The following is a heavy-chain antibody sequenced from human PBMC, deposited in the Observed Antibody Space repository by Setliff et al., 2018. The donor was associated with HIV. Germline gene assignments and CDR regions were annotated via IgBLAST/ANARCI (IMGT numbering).Heavy chain of an antibody. J-gene: IGHJ4*02. Sequence: SETLSLTCTVSGGSISNSRYYWSWIRQPPGKGLEWIGSIYYSGSTYYNPSLKSRVTISVDTSKNHFSLRLNSATAADTAVYYCARGTYSGYAGLFDYWGQGTLVTVLL. CDR1: GGSISNSRYY. CDR3: ARGTYSGYAGLFDY. V-gene: IGHV4-39*02. D-gene: IGHD5-12*01. CDR2: IYYSGST.